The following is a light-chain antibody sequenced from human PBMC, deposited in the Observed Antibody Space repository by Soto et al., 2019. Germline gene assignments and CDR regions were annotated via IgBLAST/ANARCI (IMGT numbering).Light chain of an antibody. CDR1: SSDVGGYNC. J-gene: IGLJ1*01. CDR2: DVT. Sequence: QSALTQPRSVSGSPGQSVTISCTGTSSDVGGYNCVSWYQQHPGKAPQLIIYDVTQRPSGVPDRFSGSKSGNTASLSISGLQAEDEADYYCCSYAGSYTYVFGTGTKVTVL. V-gene: IGLV2-11*01. CDR3: CSYAGSYTYV.